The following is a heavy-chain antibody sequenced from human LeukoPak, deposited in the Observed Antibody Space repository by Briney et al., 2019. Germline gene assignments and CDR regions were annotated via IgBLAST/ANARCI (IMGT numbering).Heavy chain of an antibody. J-gene: IGHJ5*02. V-gene: IGHV1-18*01. CDR1: GYTFTSYG. CDR3: ARVGRGCGDTRCTWSDWLDP. D-gene: IGHD1-1*01. Sequence: GDSVKVSCKASGYTFTSYGISWVRQAPGQGLEWMGWISGTNENPHYGQNFQDRVTLTTDTYSTTGYMELRRLRSDDTAVYYCARVGRGCGDTRCTWSDWLDPWGQGTLVIVSS. CDR2: ISGTNENP.